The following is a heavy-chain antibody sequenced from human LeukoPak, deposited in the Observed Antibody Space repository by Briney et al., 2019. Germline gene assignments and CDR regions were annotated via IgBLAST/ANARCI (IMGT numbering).Heavy chain of an antibody. CDR2: IYTSGST. CDR1: GGSISSYY. D-gene: IGHD3-10*01. J-gene: IGHJ4*02. CDR3: AREGAEVRGVLVKYYFDY. Sequence: PSETLSLTCTVSGGSISSYYWSWIRQPAAKGLEWLGRIYTSGSTNYNPSLKSRVTMSVDTSKNQFSLKLTSVTAADTAVYYCAREGAEVRGVLVKYYFDYWGQGALVTVSS. V-gene: IGHV4-4*07.